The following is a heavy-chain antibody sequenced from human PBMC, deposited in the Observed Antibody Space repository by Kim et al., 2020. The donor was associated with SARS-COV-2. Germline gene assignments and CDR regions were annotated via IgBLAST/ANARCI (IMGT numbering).Heavy chain of an antibody. V-gene: IGHV1-18*01. J-gene: IGHJ4*02. CDR3: ARDGGRLYGPDY. D-gene: IGHD3-16*01. Sequence: NYAQKLQGRVTMTTDTSTSTAYMELRSLRSDDTAVYYCARDGGRLYGPDYWGQGTLVTVSS.